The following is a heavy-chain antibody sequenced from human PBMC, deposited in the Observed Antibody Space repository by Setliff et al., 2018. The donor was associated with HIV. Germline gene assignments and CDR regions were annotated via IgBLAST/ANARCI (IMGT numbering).Heavy chain of an antibody. Sequence: ASVKVSCKASGYLFTGNYMHWVRQDPGQGLEWMGWINVNSGGTEYAQKFQGMVTITRDTSISTAYMELSSLRSDDTAVYYCAREGSPIYYFDYWSQGTLVTVSS. CDR3: AREGSPIYYFDY. CDR2: INVNSGGT. V-gene: IGHV1-2*02. CDR1: GYLFTGNY. J-gene: IGHJ4*02. D-gene: IGHD3-10*01.